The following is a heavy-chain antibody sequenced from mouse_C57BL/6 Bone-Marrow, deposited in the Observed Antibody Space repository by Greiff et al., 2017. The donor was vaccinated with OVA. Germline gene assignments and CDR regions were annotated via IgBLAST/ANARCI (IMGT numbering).Heavy chain of an antibody. J-gene: IGHJ3*01. CDR3: ASYYSNYVRLAY. CDR2: IYPRSGNT. D-gene: IGHD2-5*01. Sequence: VQLQQSGAELARPGASVKLSCKASGYTFTSYGISWVQPRTGQGLEWIGEIYPRSGNTYYNEKFKGKATLTADKSSSTAYMELLSLTSEASAVYFCASYYSNYVRLAYWGQGTLVTVSA. V-gene: IGHV1-81*01. CDR1: GYTFTSYG.